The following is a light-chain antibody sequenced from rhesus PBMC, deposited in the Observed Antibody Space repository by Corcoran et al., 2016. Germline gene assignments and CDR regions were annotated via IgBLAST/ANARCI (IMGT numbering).Light chain of an antibody. V-gene: IGKV1-25*01. CDR1: QGISKY. CDR2: DAS. J-gene: IGKJ4*01. CDR3: QQHNSYPLT. Sequence: DIQMTQSPSSLSASVGDTVTITCQASQGISKYLAWYQQKPGKAPKLLIHDASPLQSWVPSRFSGSGSVTEFTLTISSLQPDGFATYYCQQHNSYPLTFGEGTKVELK.